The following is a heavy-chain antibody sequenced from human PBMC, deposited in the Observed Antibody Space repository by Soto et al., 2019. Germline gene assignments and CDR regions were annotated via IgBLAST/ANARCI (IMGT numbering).Heavy chain of an antibody. D-gene: IGHD6-13*01. CDR2: ISWNSGSI. CDR1: GFTFDDYA. V-gene: IGHV3-9*01. J-gene: IGHJ3*02. CDR3: AKDIALVVSSWFHDAFDI. Sequence: GGSLRLSCAASGFTFDDYAMHWVRQAPGKGLEWVSGISWNSGSIGYADSVKGRFTISRDNAKNSLYLQMNSLRAEDTALYYCAKDIALVVSSWFHDAFDIWGQGTMVTVSS.